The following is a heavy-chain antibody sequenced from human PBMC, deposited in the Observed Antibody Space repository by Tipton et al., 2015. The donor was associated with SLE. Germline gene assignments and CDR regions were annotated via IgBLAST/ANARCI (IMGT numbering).Heavy chain of an antibody. CDR3: AKGLGYWSTNPKMPDAFHI. V-gene: IGHV3-23*01. CDR2: ISGSGGST. Sequence: SLRLSCAASGFTFSSYAMSWVRQAPGKGLEWVSAISGSGGSTYYADSVKGRFTISRDNSKNTLYLQMNSLRAEDTAIYYCAKGLGYWSTNPKMPDAFHIWGQGTMVTVSS. J-gene: IGHJ3*02. CDR1: GFTFSSYA. D-gene: IGHD2-2*01.